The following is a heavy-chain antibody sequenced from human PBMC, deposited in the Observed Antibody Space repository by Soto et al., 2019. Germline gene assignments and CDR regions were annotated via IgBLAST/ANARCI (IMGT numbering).Heavy chain of an antibody. J-gene: IGHJ6*02. Sequence: EVQLVASGGGLVKPGGSLRLSCEGSGFTFSNGWMTWVRQAPGKGLEWVGRIKTNIDGGRIDYAAPVKGRFTISRDDSKNTLYLQMNSLKTEDTAVYYCTTNSVTNFYYYGMEVWGLGTTVTVSS. CDR3: TTNSVTNFYYYGMEV. CDR1: GFTFSNGW. V-gene: IGHV3-15*01. CDR2: IKTNIDGGRI.